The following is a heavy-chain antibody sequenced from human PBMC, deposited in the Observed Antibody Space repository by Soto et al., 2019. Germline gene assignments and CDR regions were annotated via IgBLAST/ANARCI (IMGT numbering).Heavy chain of an antibody. CDR2: ISAYNGNT. CDR1: GYTFTSYG. CDR3: ARVTYCSGGSCYFRYMDV. V-gene: IGHV1-18*01. D-gene: IGHD2-15*01. J-gene: IGHJ6*03. Sequence: ASVKVSFKASGYTFTSYGISWVRQAPGQGLEWMGWISAYNGNTNYAQKLQGRVTMTTDTSTSTAYMELRSLRSDDTAVYYCARVTYCSGGSCYFRYMDVWGKGTTVTVSS.